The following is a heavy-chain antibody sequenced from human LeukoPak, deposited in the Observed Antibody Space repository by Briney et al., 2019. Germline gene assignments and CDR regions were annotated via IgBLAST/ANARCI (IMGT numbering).Heavy chain of an antibody. CDR2: ISSKGGST. V-gene: IGHV3-64D*06. Sequence: GRSLRLSCSAAGLTSSSYAIHWVRQAPGKGLEYVSGISSKGGSTHYAEFVKGRFTISRHNSKDTVYLQIRNLRPQDTAVYYCVRFGGYDCFDYWGQGALVTVSS. J-gene: IGHJ4*02. CDR3: VRFGGYDCFDY. D-gene: IGHD5-12*01. CDR1: GLTSSSYA.